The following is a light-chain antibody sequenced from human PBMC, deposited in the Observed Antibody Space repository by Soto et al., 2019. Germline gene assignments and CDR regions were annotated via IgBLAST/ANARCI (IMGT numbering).Light chain of an antibody. V-gene: IGLV1-47*01. CDR2: RDN. J-gene: IGLJ2*01. CDR1: TSNIGNNY. Sequence: QSVLTQPPSASATPGQRVTISCSGSTSNIGNNYGYWYQQFPGTAPKLLIYRDNQRPSGVPDRFSGSKSGTSASLAISGLRSEDEADYYCAAWDDSLNGPVFGGGTKLTVL. CDR3: AAWDDSLNGPV.